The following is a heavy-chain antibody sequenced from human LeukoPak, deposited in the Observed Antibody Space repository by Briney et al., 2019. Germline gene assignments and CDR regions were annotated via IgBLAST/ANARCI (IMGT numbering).Heavy chain of an antibody. CDR3: ARHSFRGSYSYNWFDP. Sequence: SETLSLTCAVYGGSFSGYYWSWIRQPPGKGLEWIGEINHSGSTNYNPSLKSRVTISVDTSKNQFSLKLSSVTAADTAVYYCARHSFRGSYSYNWFDPWGQGTLVTVSS. V-gene: IGHV4-34*01. CDR1: GGSFSGYY. J-gene: IGHJ5*02. CDR2: INHSGST. D-gene: IGHD1-26*01.